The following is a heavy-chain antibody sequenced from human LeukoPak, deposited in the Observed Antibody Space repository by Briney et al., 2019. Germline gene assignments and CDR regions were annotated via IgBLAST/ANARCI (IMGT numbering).Heavy chain of an antibody. CDR2: ISGSGGKT. CDR3: AKLGELSLLVVY. D-gene: IGHD3-16*02. V-gene: IGHV3-23*01. CDR1: GFAFNTYA. J-gene: IGHJ4*02. Sequence: GGSLRLSCAASGFAFNTYAMSWVRQAPGKGLEWVSGISGSGGKTDYADSVKGRFTISRDNSKNTLYLQMNSLRAEDTAVYYCAKLGELSLLVVYWGQGTLVTVSS.